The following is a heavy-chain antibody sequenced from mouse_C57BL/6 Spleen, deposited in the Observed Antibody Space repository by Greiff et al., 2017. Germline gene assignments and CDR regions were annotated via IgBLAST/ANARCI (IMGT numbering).Heavy chain of an antibody. Sequence: EVKLMESGGGLVQPGGSMKLSCVASGFTFSNYWMNWVRQSPEKGLEWVAQIRLKSDNYATHYAESVKGRFTISRDDSKSSVYLQMNNLRAEDTGIYYCTAGYYGSSYYWGQGTTLTVSS. CDR3: TAGYYGSSYY. J-gene: IGHJ2*01. CDR1: GFTFSNYW. CDR2: IRLKSDNYAT. V-gene: IGHV6-3*01. D-gene: IGHD1-1*01.